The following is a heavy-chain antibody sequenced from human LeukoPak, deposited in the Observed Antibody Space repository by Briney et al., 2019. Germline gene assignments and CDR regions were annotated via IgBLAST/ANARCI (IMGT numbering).Heavy chain of an antibody. D-gene: IGHD3-22*01. Sequence: GGSLRLSCAASGFTFSSYAMSWVRQAPGKGLEWVSAISGSGGSTYYADSVKGRFTISRDNSKNTLYLQMNSLRAEDTAVYYCAKDPWSSDNDSSGYYFDYWGQGTLVTVSS. V-gene: IGHV3-23*01. CDR1: GFTFSSYA. CDR3: AKDPWSSDNDSSGYYFDY. J-gene: IGHJ4*02. CDR2: ISGSGGST.